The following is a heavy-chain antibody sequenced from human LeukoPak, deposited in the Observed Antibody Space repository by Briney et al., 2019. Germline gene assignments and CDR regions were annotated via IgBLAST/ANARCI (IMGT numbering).Heavy chain of an antibody. J-gene: IGHJ3*02. V-gene: IGHV4-59*11. CDR2: ISYIGST. Sequence: ASETMSLTCTVSGDSFSSHYGSWIRQPPGKGLEWIGYISYIGSTNYSPSLKGRVTNSIDTCKNQFSLKLTSVTAADTAVYYSARDLITVTKGVDICCQGTMVSVSS. CDR1: GDSFSSHY. CDR3: ARDLITVTKGVDI. D-gene: IGHD4-17*01.